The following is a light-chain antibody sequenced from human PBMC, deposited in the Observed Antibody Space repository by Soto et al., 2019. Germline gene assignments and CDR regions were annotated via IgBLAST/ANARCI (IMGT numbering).Light chain of an antibody. J-gene: IGKJ1*01. Sequence: EIVMTQSPATLSVSPGERATLSCRASQSVSSNLAWYQQKPGQAPRLLIYGASTRATGIPARFSGSGSGTEFTLTISSLQSEDFAVYYCHQYDSYSWTFGQGTKVEVK. CDR3: HQYDSYSWT. V-gene: IGKV3-15*01. CDR1: QSVSSN. CDR2: GAS.